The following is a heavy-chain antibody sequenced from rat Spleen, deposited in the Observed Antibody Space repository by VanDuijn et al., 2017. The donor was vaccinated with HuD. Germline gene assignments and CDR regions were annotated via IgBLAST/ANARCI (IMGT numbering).Heavy chain of an antibody. Sequence: EVQLVESGGGLVQPGRSLKLSCAASGFTFSNYDMAWVRQAPTKGLEWVASISTGGGNTYYRDSVKGRFTISRDNAKNTLYLQMDSLRSEDTATYYCAKERSGTEGPYWYFDFWGPGTMVTVSS. V-gene: IGHV5S23*01. CDR3: AKERSGTEGPYWYFDF. J-gene: IGHJ1*01. D-gene: IGHD1-11*01. CDR1: GFTFSNYD. CDR2: ISTGGGNT.